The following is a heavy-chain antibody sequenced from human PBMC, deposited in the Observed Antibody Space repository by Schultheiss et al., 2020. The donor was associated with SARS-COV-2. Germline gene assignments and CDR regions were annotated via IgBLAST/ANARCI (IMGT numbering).Heavy chain of an antibody. CDR2: IYYSGST. J-gene: IGHJ4*02. Sequence: SETLSLTCAVYGGSFSGYYWSWIRQHPGKGLEWIGYIYYSGSTYYNPSLKSLGTISVDTSKNQFSLKLSSVTAADTAVYYCARGRYVAAAGYYFDSWGQGTLVTVSS. V-gene: IGHV4-31*01. D-gene: IGHD6-13*01. CDR3: ARGRYVAAAGYYFDS. CDR1: GGSFSGYY.